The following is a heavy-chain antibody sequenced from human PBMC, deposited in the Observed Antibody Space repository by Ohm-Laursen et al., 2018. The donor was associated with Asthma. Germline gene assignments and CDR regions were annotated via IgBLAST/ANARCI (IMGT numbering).Heavy chain of an antibody. Sequence: SLRLSCSASGFTFSSYGMHWVRQAPGKGLEWVAVISYDGSNKYYADSVKGRFTISRDNSKNTLYLQMNSLRAEDTAVYYCANDIAAAGNYYYYYYGMDVWGQGTTVTVSS. D-gene: IGHD6-13*01. CDR1: GFTFSSYG. CDR3: ANDIAAAGNYYYYYYGMDV. V-gene: IGHV3-30*18. J-gene: IGHJ6*02. CDR2: ISYDGSNK.